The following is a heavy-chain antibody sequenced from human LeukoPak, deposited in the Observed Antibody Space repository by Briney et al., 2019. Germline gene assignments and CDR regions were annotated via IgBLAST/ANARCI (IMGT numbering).Heavy chain of an antibody. V-gene: IGHV3-23*01. CDR2: LSRGGSTT. CDR3: ATPPSSTSHQSPLDY. D-gene: IGHD2-2*01. J-gene: IGHJ4*02. Sequence: GGYLRLSCAGTGFAFNMFAIDWVRQAPGQGLEWVSGLSRGGSTTNYADSVRGRFTISRDKSQNSVFLQLNSLRPEDTAVYYCATPPSSTSHQSPLDYWGQGTLVTVSS. CDR1: GFAFNMFA.